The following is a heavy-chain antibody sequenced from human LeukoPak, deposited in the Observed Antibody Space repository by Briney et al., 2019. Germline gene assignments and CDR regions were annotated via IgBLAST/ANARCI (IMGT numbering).Heavy chain of an antibody. D-gene: IGHD6-6*01. Sequence: GGSLRLSCAASGFTFSSYAMSWVRQAPGKGLEWVSAISGSGSSTYYADSVKGRFTISRDNSKNTLYLQKNSLRAEDTAVYYCAKDRRTLDAFDIWGQGTMVTVSS. V-gene: IGHV3-23*01. CDR3: AKDRRTLDAFDI. J-gene: IGHJ3*02. CDR2: ISGSGSST. CDR1: GFTFSSYA.